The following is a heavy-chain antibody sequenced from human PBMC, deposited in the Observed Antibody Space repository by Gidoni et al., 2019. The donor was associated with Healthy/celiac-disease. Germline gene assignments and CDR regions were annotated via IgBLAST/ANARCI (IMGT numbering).Heavy chain of an antibody. D-gene: IGHD3-16*01. V-gene: IGHV2-70*15. CDR3: ARIRHDYIWGSHHFDY. Sequence: QVTLRESGPALVKPTQTLTLTCTFSGFSLSTSGMCVSWIRQPPGKALEWLARIDWDDDKYYSTSLKTRLTISKDTSKNQVVLTMTNMDPVDTATYYCARIRHDYIWGSHHFDYWGQGTLVTVSS. J-gene: IGHJ4*02. CDR2: IDWDDDK. CDR1: GFSLSTSGMC.